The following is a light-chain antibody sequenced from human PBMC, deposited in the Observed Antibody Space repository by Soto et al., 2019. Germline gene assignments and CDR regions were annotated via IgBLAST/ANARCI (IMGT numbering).Light chain of an antibody. V-gene: IGKV1-5*03. CDR3: QQYSSDLNT. Sequence: DIHMTQSPSTLSASVGDRITITCRASQDVSQWLAWYQHKPGKAPKLLIYKASTLESGDSSRFSGRGSGTEFTLTIRDLQPDDFATYYCQQYSSDLNTFGQGTKLEIK. CDR1: QDVSQW. J-gene: IGKJ2*01. CDR2: KAS.